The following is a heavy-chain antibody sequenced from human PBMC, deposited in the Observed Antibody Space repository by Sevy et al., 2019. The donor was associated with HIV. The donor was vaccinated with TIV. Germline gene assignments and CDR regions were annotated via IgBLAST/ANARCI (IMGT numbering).Heavy chain of an antibody. CDR2: IRSNTFGAKT. CDR1: GFTFGDYA. Sequence: GGSLRLSCTASGFTFGDYAMNWLRQAPGKGLEWVGFIRSNTFGAKTEYAASVKGRLTISRDDSKSIAYLQMNGLKTADTAVYFCARVRGTISPYYYFGMDVWGQGTTVTVSS. CDR3: ARVRGTISPYYYFGMDV. V-gene: IGHV3-49*03. J-gene: IGHJ6*02. D-gene: IGHD3-10*01.